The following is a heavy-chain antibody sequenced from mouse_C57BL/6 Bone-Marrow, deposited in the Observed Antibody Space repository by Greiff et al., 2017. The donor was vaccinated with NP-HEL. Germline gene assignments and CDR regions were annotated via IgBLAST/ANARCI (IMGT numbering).Heavy chain of an antibody. V-gene: IGHV1-22*01. J-gene: IGHJ3*01. CDR3: ARSHSNSLAD. Sequence: VQLKESGAELVKPGASVKISCKASGYAFSSYWMNWVKQRPGKSLEWIGYINPNNGGTSYNQKFKGKATLTVNKSSSTAYMELRSLTSEDSAVYYCARSHSNSLADWGQGTLVTVSA. CDR1: GYAFSSYW. CDR2: INPNNGGT. D-gene: IGHD2-5*01.